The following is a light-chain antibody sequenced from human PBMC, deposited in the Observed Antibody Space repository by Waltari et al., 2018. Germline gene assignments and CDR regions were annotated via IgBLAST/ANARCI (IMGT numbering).Light chain of an antibody. CDR3: QQSYNTPYT. Sequence: DIVMTQSPSSLSASVGDRVTITCRASQSIGSYLSWCQQKPGKAPKLLIYGASSLQSGVPSRFSGSESGTDFTLTISSLQPEDSATYYCQQSYNTPYTFGQGTKLEI. V-gene: IGKV1-39*01. CDR1: QSIGSY. J-gene: IGKJ2*01. CDR2: GAS.